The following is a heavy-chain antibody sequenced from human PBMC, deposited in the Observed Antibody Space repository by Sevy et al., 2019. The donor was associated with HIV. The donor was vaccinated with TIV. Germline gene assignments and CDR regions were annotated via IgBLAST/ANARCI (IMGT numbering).Heavy chain of an antibody. CDR1: GYTFTGEY. D-gene: IGHD1-7*01. J-gene: IGHJ6*02. Sequence: ASVKVSCKASGYTFTGEYLHWVRQAPGQGLEWMGRVYPKSGGTNYAQKFQGRVTMTRDTSISTAYMELTRLRSDDTAVYYCARYAGGGTTNSGLDVWGQGTTVTVSS. CDR2: VYPKSGGT. V-gene: IGHV1-2*06. CDR3: ARYAGGGTTNSGLDV.